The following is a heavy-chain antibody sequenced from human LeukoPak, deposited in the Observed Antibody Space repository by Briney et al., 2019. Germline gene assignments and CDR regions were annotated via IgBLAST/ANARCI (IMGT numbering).Heavy chain of an antibody. D-gene: IGHD6-6*01. CDR1: GFMFPSFG. Sequence: GTSLRLSCAASGFMFPSFGIHWVRQAPGKGLEWVAVSWHDGYNHFYADSVKGRFTLSRDNSKNTVTLQVDNLRAEDTAIYYCAKDVNLGRYFGSSLGYYFDYWGQGALVTVSS. V-gene: IGHV3-33*06. CDR3: AKDVNLGRYFGSSLGYYFDY. J-gene: IGHJ4*02. CDR2: SWHDGYNH.